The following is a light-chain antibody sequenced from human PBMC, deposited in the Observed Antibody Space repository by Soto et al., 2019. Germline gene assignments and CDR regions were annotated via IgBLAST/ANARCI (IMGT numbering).Light chain of an antibody. V-gene: IGLV2-14*01. J-gene: IGLJ1*01. Sequence: QSALTRPASVSGSPGQSITISCTGTSTDVGGYNYVSWYQQHPGKAPKLMIYDVSNRPSGVSNRFSGSKSGNTASLTISGLQAEDEADYYFSSYTSSTLVVFGTGTKVTVL. CDR2: DVS. CDR3: SSYTSSTLVV. CDR1: STDVGGYNY.